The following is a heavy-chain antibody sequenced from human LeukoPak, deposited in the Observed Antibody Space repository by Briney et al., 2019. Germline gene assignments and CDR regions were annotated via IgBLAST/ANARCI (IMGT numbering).Heavy chain of an antibody. D-gene: IGHD3-3*01. CDR3: AREYYDFWSGPAGYFDY. Sequence: GGSLRLSCAASGFTFSSYGMHWVRQAPGKGLEWVSYISSSSSTIYYADSVKGRFTISRDNAKNSLYLQMNSLRAEDTAVYYCAREYYDFWSGPAGYFDYWGLGTLVTVSS. V-gene: IGHV3-48*01. CDR1: GFTFSSYG. J-gene: IGHJ4*02. CDR2: ISSSSSTI.